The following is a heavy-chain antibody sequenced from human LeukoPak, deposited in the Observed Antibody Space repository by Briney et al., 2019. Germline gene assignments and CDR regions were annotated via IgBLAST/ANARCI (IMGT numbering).Heavy chain of an antibody. CDR1: GGSFSGYY. V-gene: IGHV4-34*01. CDR3: ARQAGYSSSFFDY. D-gene: IGHD6-13*01. CDR2: IYYSGST. Sequence: SETLSLTCAVYGGSFSGYYWSWIRQPPGKGLEWIGSIYYSGSTYYNPSLKSRVTISVDTSKNQFSLKQSSVTAADTAVYYCARQAGYSSSFFDYWGQGTLVTVSS. J-gene: IGHJ4*02.